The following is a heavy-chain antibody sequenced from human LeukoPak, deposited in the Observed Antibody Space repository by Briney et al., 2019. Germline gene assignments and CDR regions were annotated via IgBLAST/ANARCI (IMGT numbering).Heavy chain of an antibody. CDR1: GFTFSSYS. CDR3: ARVAGSDAFDI. V-gene: IGHV3-21*01. CDR2: ISSSSSYI. Sequence: GGSLRLSCAASGFTFSSYSMNWVRQAPGKGLECVSSISSSSSYIYYADSVKGRFTISRDNAKNSLYLQMNSLRAEDTAVYYCARVAGSDAFDIWGQGTMVTVSS. J-gene: IGHJ3*02. D-gene: IGHD3-10*01.